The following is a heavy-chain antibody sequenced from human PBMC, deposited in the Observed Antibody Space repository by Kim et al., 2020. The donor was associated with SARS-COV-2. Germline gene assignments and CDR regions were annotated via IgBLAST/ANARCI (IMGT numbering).Heavy chain of an antibody. CDR2: ISYDGSNK. CDR3: ARTFSGSYYYGMDV. CDR1: GFTFSSYA. J-gene: IGHJ6*02. D-gene: IGHD1-26*01. Sequence: SLRLSCAASGFTFSSYAMHWVRQAPGKGLEWVAVISYDGSNKYYADSVKGRFTISRDNSKNTLYLQMNSLRAEDTAVYYCARTFSGSYYYGMDVWGQGTT. V-gene: IGHV3-30-3*01.